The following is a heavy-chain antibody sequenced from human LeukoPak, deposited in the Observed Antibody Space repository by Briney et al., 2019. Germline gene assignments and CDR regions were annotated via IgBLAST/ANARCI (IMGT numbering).Heavy chain of an antibody. V-gene: IGHV4-4*07. D-gene: IGHD5-12*01. Sequence: SETLSLTCTVSGVSISSDYWSWIRQPAGKGLEWIGRIYTSGSTNYNPSLKSRVTMSVDTSKNQFSLKLSSVTAADTAVYYCASGWRSGYDLLYWGQGTLVTVSS. J-gene: IGHJ4*02. CDR3: ASGWRSGYDLLY. CDR1: GVSISSDY. CDR2: IYTSGST.